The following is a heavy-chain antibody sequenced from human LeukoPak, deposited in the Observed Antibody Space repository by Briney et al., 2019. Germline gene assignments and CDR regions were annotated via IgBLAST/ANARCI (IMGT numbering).Heavy chain of an antibody. Sequence: SETLPLTCAVSGYSISSGYYWGWIRQPPPQGLEWIGSIYHSYSAYYNPSLKGRVTISVATSKNQSSLKLSSVTASDTAVYYCARQEVGFGSSYGSCYWFDPWGQGTLVTVSS. CDR1: GYSISSGYY. CDR2: IYHSYSA. D-gene: IGHD5-18*01. CDR3: ARQEVGFGSSYGSCYWFDP. J-gene: IGHJ5*02. V-gene: IGHV4-38-2*01.